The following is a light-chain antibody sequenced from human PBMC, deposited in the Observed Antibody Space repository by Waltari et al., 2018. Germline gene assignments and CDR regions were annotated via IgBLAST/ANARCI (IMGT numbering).Light chain of an antibody. J-gene: IGKJ2*01. CDR2: GAS. V-gene: IGKV3-20*01. Sequence: DIVLTQSPGTLSLSPGERGTLSCRASQSVSSNYLAWYQQKPGQAPRLLIYGASSRATGIPDRFSGSGSGTDFTLTISSLEPEDFAVYYCHQYGSSPYTFGQGTKLEI. CDR1: QSVSSNY. CDR3: HQYGSSPYT.